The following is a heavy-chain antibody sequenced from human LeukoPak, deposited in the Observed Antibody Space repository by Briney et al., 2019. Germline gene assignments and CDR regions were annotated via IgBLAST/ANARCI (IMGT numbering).Heavy chain of an antibody. D-gene: IGHD6-6*01. CDR1: GFTFSSYS. V-gene: IGHV3-48*01. CDR2: ISSSSSIM. J-gene: IGHJ4*02. Sequence: GGSLRLSCAASGFTFSSYSMNWVRQAPGKGLEWVSYISSSSSIMYYADSVKGRFTISRDSAKNSLYLQMNSLRAEDTAVYYCAREYSSSSGRSFDYWGQGTLVIVSS. CDR3: AREYSSSSGRSFDY.